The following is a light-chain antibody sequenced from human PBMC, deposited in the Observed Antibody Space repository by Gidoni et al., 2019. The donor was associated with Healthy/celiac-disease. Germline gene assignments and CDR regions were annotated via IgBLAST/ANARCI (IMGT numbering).Light chain of an antibody. CDR1: QTISSY. CDR2: AAS. CDR3: QQSYSTPPEDT. V-gene: IGKV1-39*01. J-gene: IGKJ2*01. Sequence: DIPLTQSPSSLSASVGDRVTITCRASQTISSYVNSYQQKPGKAPKLLIYAASSLQSRVPSRFSGSGSATDFTLTISSLQPEDFATYYCQQSYSTPPEDTFGQGTKLEIK.